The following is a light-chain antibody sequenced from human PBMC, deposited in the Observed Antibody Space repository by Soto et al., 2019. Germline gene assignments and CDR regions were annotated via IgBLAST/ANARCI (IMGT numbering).Light chain of an antibody. J-gene: IGKJ1*01. CDR3: QQHSHWPPWT. CDR2: GAS. CDR1: ENVRTF. Sequence: EVVFTQSPATLSFSPGERATLSCRASENVRTFVDWYQQKPGQAPRLLIYGASNRATGIPARFSGSGSGTDFTLTISNLEPEDFAVYYCQQHSHWPPWTFGQGTKVDIK. V-gene: IGKV3-11*01.